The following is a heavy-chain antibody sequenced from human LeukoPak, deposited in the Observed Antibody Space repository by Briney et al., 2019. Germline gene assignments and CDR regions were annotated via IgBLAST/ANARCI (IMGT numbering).Heavy chain of an antibody. CDR2: INPNSGGT. CDR1: GYTFTGYY. Sequence: ASVKVSCKASGYTFTGYYMHWVRQAPGQGLEWMGWINPNSGGTNYAQKFQGRVTMTRDTSISTAYMELSRLRSDDTAVYYCASGYGSGGYYNPSLDYWGQGTLVTVSS. CDR3: ASGYGSGGYYNPSLDY. V-gene: IGHV1-2*02. D-gene: IGHD3-10*01. J-gene: IGHJ4*02.